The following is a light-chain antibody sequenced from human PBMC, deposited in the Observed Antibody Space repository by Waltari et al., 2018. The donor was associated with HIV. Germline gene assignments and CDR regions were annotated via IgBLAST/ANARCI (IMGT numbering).Light chain of an antibody. V-gene: IGKV1-39*01. CDR2: AAS. CDR3: QQSSGVPPYT. Sequence: DIQMTQSPSSLSSSVGDRVTITCRAGQNISNYLNWYQQKAGKAPKLLIYAASSVQSGVPSRFSGSGSVTDVTLTISSLQPEDCATYYCQQSSGVPPYTFGQGTKLELK. CDR1: QNISNY. J-gene: IGKJ2*01.